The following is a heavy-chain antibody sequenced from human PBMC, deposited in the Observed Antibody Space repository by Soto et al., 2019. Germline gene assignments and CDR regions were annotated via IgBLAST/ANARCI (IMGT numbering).Heavy chain of an antibody. CDR3: ARIYGDYVFAAFDI. D-gene: IGHD4-17*01. Sequence: GGSLRLSCAASGFTFNNYGMHWVRQAPGKGLEWVAVIWNDGNGYYYANSVKGRFTISRDNTKKTLYLQMNSLRAEDTAVYYCARIYGDYVFAAFDIWGQGTMVTVSS. V-gene: IGHV3-33*01. CDR1: GFTFNNYG. J-gene: IGHJ3*02. CDR2: IWNDGNGY.